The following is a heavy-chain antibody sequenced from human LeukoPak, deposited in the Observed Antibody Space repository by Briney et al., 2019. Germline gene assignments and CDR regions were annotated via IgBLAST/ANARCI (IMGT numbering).Heavy chain of an antibody. J-gene: IGHJ3*02. V-gene: IGHV5-51*01. CDR2: IYSGDSDT. D-gene: IGHD7-27*01. Sequence: GESLKISCKGSGYSFTSCWIGWVRQMPGKGLEWMGIIYSGDSDTRYSPSFQGQVTISADKSISTAYPQWSSLKASDTAMYYCARQAIWADSFDIRGQGTMVTVSS. CDR1: GYSFTSCW. CDR3: ARQAIWADSFDI.